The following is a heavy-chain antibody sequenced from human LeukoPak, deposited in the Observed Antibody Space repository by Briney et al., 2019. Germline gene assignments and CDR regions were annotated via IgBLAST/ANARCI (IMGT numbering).Heavy chain of an antibody. CDR2: IKEDGSER. CDR1: AFIFSGHW. Sequence: GGSLRLSCEGSAFIFSGHWMNWVRQTPGKGLEWVASIKEDGSERQYVDSVKGRFSISRDNTKGSLFLQLNSLRAEDTAVYYCAREYYYDMRALDYWGQGTLVTVSS. V-gene: IGHV3-7*03. J-gene: IGHJ4*02. CDR3: AREYYYDMRALDY. D-gene: IGHD3-22*01.